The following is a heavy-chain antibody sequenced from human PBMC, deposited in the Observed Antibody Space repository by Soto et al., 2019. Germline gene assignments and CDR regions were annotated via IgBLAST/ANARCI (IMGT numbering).Heavy chain of an antibody. Sequence: QVQVVQSGDEVKETGASVRVSCKTSGYSFTAYGISWVRQAPGQGLEWMGWISCYNGKTKYAQKVQGRVTMTTDTSTSKGYMGVRRLRSDDTAIYYCARDAPPPELRFLEWHNYDYNGMDVWGQGTTVTVSS. CDR3: ARDAPPPELRFLEWHNYDYNGMDV. J-gene: IGHJ6*02. CDR1: GYSFTAYG. D-gene: IGHD3-3*01. V-gene: IGHV1-18*01. CDR2: ISCYNGKT.